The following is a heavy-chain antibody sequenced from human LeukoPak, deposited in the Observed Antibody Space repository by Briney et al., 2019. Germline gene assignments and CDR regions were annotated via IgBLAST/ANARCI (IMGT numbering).Heavy chain of an antibody. Sequence: GGSLRLSCAASGFTFSSYAMSWVRQAPGKGLEWVSAISGSGGSTYYADSVKGRFTISRDNSKNTLYLQMNSLRAEDTAVYYCARASQQLVRPYYYYYYGMDVWGQGTTVTVSS. J-gene: IGHJ6*02. D-gene: IGHD6-13*01. CDR3: ARASQQLVRPYYYYYYGMDV. CDR2: ISGSGGST. CDR1: GFTFSSYA. V-gene: IGHV3-23*01.